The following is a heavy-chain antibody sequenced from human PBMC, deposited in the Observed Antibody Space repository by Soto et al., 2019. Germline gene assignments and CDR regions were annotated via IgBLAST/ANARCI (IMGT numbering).Heavy chain of an antibody. CDR3: ARDQGYCSSTSCRTVSGAFDI. D-gene: IGHD2-2*01. CDR2: INAGNGNT. J-gene: IGHJ3*02. Sequence: GASVKVSCKASGYTFTSYAMHWVRQAPGQRLERMGWINAGNGNTKYSQKFQGRVTITRDTSASTAYMELSSLRSEDTAVYYCARDQGYCSSTSCRTVSGAFDIWGQGTMVTVSS. CDR1: GYTFTSYA. V-gene: IGHV1-3*01.